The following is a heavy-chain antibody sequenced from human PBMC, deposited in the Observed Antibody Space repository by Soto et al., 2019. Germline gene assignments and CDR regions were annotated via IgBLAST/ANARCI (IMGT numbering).Heavy chain of an antibody. D-gene: IGHD6-13*01. J-gene: IGHJ4*02. CDR2: ISYDGSNK. V-gene: IGHV3-30*18. CDR1: GFTFSSYG. Sequence: PGGSLRLSCAASGFTFSSYGMHWVRQAPGKGLEWVAVISYDGSNKYYADSVKGRFTISRDNSKNTLYLQMNSLRAEDTAVYYCAKVSPLYSSSWSHFDYWGQGTLVTVSS. CDR3: AKVSPLYSSSWSHFDY.